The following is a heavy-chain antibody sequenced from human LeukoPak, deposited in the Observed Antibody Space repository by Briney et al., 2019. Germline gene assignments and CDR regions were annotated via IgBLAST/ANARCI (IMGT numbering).Heavy chain of an antibody. V-gene: IGHV3-7*04. J-gene: IGHJ4*02. D-gene: IGHD5-12*01. CDR1: GFTFSRFW. CDR3: ARDGTYTDYDPDFDI. Sequence: GSLRLSCAASGFTFSRFWMSWVRQAPGKGLEWVANIKQDGSEKYYVDSVKGRFTISRDNAKNSLYLQMNSLRAEDTAVFYCARDGTYTDYDPDFDIWGQGTLVTVSS. CDR2: IKQDGSEK.